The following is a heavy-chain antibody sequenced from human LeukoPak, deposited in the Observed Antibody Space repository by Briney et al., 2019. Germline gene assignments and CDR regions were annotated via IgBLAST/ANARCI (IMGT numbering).Heavy chain of an antibody. D-gene: IGHD6-6*01. CDR1: GFTFDDYA. J-gene: IGHJ3*02. Sequence: GGSLRLSCAASGFTFDDYAMHWVRQAPGKGLEWVSGISWNSGSIGYADSVKGRFTTSRDNAKNSLYLQMNSLRAEDTALYYCAKVGSSSSLDAFDIWGQGTMVTVSS. CDR2: ISWNSGSI. CDR3: AKVGSSSSLDAFDI. V-gene: IGHV3-9*01.